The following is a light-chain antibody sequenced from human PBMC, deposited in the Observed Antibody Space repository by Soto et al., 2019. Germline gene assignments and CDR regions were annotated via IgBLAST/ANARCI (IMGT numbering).Light chain of an antibody. CDR1: QTISSW. CDR2: KAS. CDR3: QHYNSYSEA. J-gene: IGKJ1*01. Sequence: DIPMTQSPSTLSGSVGDRVTITCRASQTISSWLAWYQQKPGKAPKLLIYKASTLKSGVPSRFSGSGSRTAFTLTISSLQPDDFATYYCQHYNSYSEAFGQGAKGE. V-gene: IGKV1-5*03.